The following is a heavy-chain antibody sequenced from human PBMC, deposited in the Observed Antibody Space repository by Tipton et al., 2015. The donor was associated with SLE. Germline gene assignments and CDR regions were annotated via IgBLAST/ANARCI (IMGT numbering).Heavy chain of an antibody. Sequence: TLSLTCAVYGGSFSGYYWSWIRQPPGKGLEWIGEINHSGSTNYNPSLKSRVTISVDTSKNQFSLKLSSVTAADTAVYYCARGYCSGGSCSYWYFDLWGRGTLATVSS. CDR2: INHSGST. CDR3: ARGYCSGGSCSYWYFDL. J-gene: IGHJ2*01. CDR1: GGSFSGYY. V-gene: IGHV4-34*01. D-gene: IGHD2-15*01.